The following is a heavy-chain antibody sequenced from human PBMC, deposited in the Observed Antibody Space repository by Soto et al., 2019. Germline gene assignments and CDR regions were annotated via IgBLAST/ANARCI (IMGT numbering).Heavy chain of an antibody. V-gene: IGHV4-39*01. J-gene: IGHJ5*02. Sequence: TSETLSLTCSVSGDSISSVAHYWAWIRQPPGKGLEWIGSLYYTGSTYYNPSLKSRVAMSIDTSKSQFSLNLRSTTAADTAVYYCVRHSNNKSWYYGWFDPWGHGTLVTVSS. CDR2: LYYTGST. CDR3: VRHSNNKSWYYGWFDP. CDR1: GDSISSVAHY. D-gene: IGHD6-13*01.